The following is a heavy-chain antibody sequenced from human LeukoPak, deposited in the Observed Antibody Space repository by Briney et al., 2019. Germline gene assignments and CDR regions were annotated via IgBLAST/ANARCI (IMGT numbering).Heavy chain of an antibody. CDR1: GGSFSGYY. V-gene: IGHV4-59*08. D-gene: IGHD2-8*02. Sequence: SETLSLTCAVYGGSFSGYYWSWIRQPPGKGLEWIAYISDIGSINYNPSLKSRVTISLDTSKNQLSLKLSSVTAADTAVYYCAGLHPRNTVDFWGQGTLVTVSS. CDR3: AGLHPRNTVDF. CDR2: ISDIGSI. J-gene: IGHJ4*02.